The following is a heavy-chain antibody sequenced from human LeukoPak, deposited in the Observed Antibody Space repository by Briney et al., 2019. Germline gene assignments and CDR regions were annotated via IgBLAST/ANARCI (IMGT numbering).Heavy chain of an antibody. CDR3: AVGGGYDILTGSLNDY. CDR1: GGTFSSYA. J-gene: IGHJ4*02. CDR2: IIPIFGTA. D-gene: IGHD3-9*01. Sequence: GASVKVSCKAPGGTFSSYAISWVRQAPGQGLEWMGGIIPIFGTANYAQKFQGRVTITTDESTSTAYMELSSLRSEDTAVYYCAVGGGYDILTGSLNDYWGQGTLVTVSS. V-gene: IGHV1-69*05.